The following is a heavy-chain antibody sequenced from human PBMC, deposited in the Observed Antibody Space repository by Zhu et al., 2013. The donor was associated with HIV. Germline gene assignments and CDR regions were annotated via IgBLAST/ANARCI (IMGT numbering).Heavy chain of an antibody. Sequence: QVVMVQSGPEMKKPGASVKVSCKTSGHSVNGHGINWVRQAPGQGLEWMGGIIPDLGMTNYPQRLQGRVTITADISTGTAYMELSRLTSEDTALYYCARDLGAVGGTIGYGLDVWGQGTSVIVS. CDR2: IIPDLGMT. J-gene: IGHJ6*02. CDR1: GHSVNGHG. V-gene: IGHV1-18*01. CDR3: ARDLGAVGGTIGYGLDV. D-gene: IGHD3-16*01.